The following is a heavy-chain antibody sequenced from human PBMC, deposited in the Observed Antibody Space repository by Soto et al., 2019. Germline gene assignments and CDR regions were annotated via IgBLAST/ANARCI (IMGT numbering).Heavy chain of an antibody. CDR1: GYTFTSYY. CDR3: ARDGISIVVVTATGYYYGMDV. J-gene: IGHJ6*02. CDR2: INPSGGST. D-gene: IGHD2-21*02. Sequence: QVQLVQSGAEVKKPGASVKVSCKASGYTFTSYYMHWVRQAPGQGLEWMGIINPSGGSTSYAQKFQGRVTMTRDTSTSTVYMELSSLRSEDTAVYYCARDGISIVVVTATGYYYGMDVWGQGTTVTVSS. V-gene: IGHV1-46*01.